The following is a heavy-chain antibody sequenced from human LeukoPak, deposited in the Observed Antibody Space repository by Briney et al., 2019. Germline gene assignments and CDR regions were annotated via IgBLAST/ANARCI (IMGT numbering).Heavy chain of an antibody. CDR1: GYSFTSYW. CDR3: ARRYSDSWYVFDY. D-gene: IGHD6-13*01. J-gene: IGHJ4*02. CDR2: IYPGDSAT. Sequence: GDSLKISCEGSGYSFTSYWIGWVRQMPGKGLEWMGIIYPGDSATRNSPSFQGQVTISADKSISTGYLQWSSLKASDTAMYYCARRYSDSWYVFDYWGQGTLVIVSS. V-gene: IGHV5-51*01.